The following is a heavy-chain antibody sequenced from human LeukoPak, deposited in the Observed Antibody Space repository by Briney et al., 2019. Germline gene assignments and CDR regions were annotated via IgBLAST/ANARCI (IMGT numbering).Heavy chain of an antibody. Sequence: PGGSLRLSCAASGFTFSSFAMNWVRQAPGKGLEWVSIISGSGDTTHYTDSVKGRFTVSRDNSKNTLYLQMNSLRAEDTAVYYCAREGAEGYSDFWGQGTLVTVSS. CDR3: AREGAEGYSDF. CDR2: ISGSGDTT. CDR1: GFTFSSFA. D-gene: IGHD3-3*01. J-gene: IGHJ4*02. V-gene: IGHV3-23*01.